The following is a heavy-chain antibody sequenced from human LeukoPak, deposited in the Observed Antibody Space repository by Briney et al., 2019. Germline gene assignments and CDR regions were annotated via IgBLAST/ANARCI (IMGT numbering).Heavy chain of an antibody. Sequence: GGSLRLSCAASGFTFDDYAMHWVRQAPGKGLEWVSGISWNSGSIGYADSVKGRFTISRDNAKNSLYLQMNSLRAEDTALYYCAKDDGSLGYWGQGTLVTVSS. J-gene: IGHJ4*02. D-gene: IGHD5-24*01. V-gene: IGHV3-9*01. CDR2: ISWNSGSI. CDR1: GFTFDDYA. CDR3: AKDDGSLGY.